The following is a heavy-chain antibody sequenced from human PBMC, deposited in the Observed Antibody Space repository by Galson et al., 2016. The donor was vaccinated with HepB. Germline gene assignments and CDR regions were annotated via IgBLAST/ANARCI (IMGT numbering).Heavy chain of an antibody. CDR2: IIPIFGAV. V-gene: IGHV1-69*13. D-gene: IGHD3-22*01. Sequence: SVKASCKASGYSFRSYAISWLRQAPGQGLEWMGGIIPIFGAVNYAQKFQGRVTITADESTSTAYMELSSLRSEDTAIYYCAKVESLYYSDSGGANKAWFDPWGQGTLVTVSS. CDR1: GYSFRSYA. J-gene: IGHJ5*02. CDR3: AKVESLYYSDSGGANKAWFDP.